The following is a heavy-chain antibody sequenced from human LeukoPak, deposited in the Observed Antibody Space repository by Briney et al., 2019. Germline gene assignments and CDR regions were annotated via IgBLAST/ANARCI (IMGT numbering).Heavy chain of an antibody. Sequence: SETLSLTCAVSGGSISSSSYYWGWIRQPPGKGLEWIGSIYYSGSTYYNPSLKSRVTISVDTSKNQFSLKLSSVTAADTAVYYCARHGLMVKDYYYYMDVWGKGTTVTVSS. V-gene: IGHV4-39*01. CDR3: ARHGLMVKDYYYYMDV. J-gene: IGHJ6*03. D-gene: IGHD2-8*01. CDR1: GGSISSSSYY. CDR2: IYYSGST.